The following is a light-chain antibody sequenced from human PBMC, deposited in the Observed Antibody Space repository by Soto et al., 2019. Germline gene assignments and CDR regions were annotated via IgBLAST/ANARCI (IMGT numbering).Light chain of an antibody. CDR1: QSVDHS. CDR3: QQFHRWPIT. CDR2: RAS. V-gene: IGKV3-15*01. J-gene: IGKJ5*01. Sequence: EVVMTQSPGTLSVSPGERATLSCRASQSVDHSLAWYQEKPGQAPRLLIYRASTRATGVSARISGGGSGTEFTLTISSLQSEDFAVYYCQQFHRWPITFGQGTRLEIK.